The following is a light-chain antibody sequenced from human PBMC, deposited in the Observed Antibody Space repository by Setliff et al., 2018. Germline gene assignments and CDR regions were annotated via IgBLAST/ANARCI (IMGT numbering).Light chain of an antibody. CDR3: ISYLYSQTLYV. Sequence: QSVLTQPASVSGSPGQSITISCSGTIGDVGAYDFVSWYQHHPGKAPKLVIYDVINRPSGVSDRFSGSKSGNTASLTISGLQAEDEATYYCISYLYSQTLYVFGTGTKVTVL. V-gene: IGLV2-14*03. J-gene: IGLJ1*01. CDR1: IGDVGAYDF. CDR2: DVI.